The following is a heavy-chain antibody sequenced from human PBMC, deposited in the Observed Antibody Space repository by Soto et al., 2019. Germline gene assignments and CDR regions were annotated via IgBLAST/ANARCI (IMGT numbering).Heavy chain of an antibody. CDR3: TSIALAASRNDFFDY. J-gene: IGHJ4*02. CDR2: IRSKADTYAI. V-gene: IGHV3-73*02. CDR1: GFTFSDSA. D-gene: IGHD6-19*01. Sequence: EVQLVESGGGLVQPGGSLKLSCAASGFTFSDSAIQWVRQASGRGLEWVGRIRSKADTYAIAYAASVKGRFSISRDDSKNTAYLQMNSLKTEDSAVYYCTSIALAASRNDFFDYWGQGTLVTVSS.